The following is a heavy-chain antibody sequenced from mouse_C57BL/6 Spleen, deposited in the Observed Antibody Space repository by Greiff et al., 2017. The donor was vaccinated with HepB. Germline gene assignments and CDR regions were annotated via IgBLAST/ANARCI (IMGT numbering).Heavy chain of an antibody. CDR1: GYTFTSYG. V-gene: IGHV1-81*01. Sequence: QVQLQDSGAELARPGASVKLSCKASGYTFTSYGISWVKQRTGQGLEWIGEIYPRSGNTYYNEKFKGKATLTADKSSSTAYMERRSLTSEDSAVYFCARGYYGSSDYFDYWGQGTTLTVSS. CDR2: IYPRSGNT. D-gene: IGHD1-1*01. J-gene: IGHJ2*01. CDR3: ARGYYGSSDYFDY.